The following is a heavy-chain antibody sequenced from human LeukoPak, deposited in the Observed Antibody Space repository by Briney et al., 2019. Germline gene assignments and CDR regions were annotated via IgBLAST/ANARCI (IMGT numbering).Heavy chain of an antibody. D-gene: IGHD3-22*01. CDR2: ISTRSDSI. J-gene: IGHJ5*02. Sequence: PGGSLRLSCAASGFTVSSNYMSWIRQAPGKGLEWVSYISTRSDSIYYGDSVKGRFTISRDNAKNSLYLQMNSLRADDTAVYYCVRGPSDSSLPGPWGQGTLVTVSS. V-gene: IGHV3-11*01. CDR3: VRGPSDSSLPGP. CDR1: GFTVSSNY.